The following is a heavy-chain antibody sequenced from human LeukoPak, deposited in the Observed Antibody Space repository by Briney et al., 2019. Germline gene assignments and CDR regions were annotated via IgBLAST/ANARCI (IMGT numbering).Heavy chain of an antibody. CDR2: MSPDGSAT. D-gene: IGHD7-27*01. Sequence: GGSLRLSCAASGFTFRDFWMHWVRQAPGKGPVWVSRMSPDGSATYCADSVKGCFTISRDNAENTMYLQMSSLRAEDTAVYYCARDMWGTFDYWGQGALVTVSS. CDR3: ARDMWGTFDY. J-gene: IGHJ4*02. V-gene: IGHV3-74*01. CDR1: GFTFRDFW.